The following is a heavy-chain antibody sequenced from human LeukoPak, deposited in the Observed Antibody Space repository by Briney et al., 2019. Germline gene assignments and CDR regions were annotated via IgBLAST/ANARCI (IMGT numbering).Heavy chain of an antibody. CDR1: GGSFSGYY. Sequence: SETLSLTCAVYGGSFSGYYWSWIRQPPGKGLEWIGEINHSGSTNYNPSLKSRVTISVDTSKNQFSLKLSSVTAADTAVYYCARTLRYYYGSGSYPDWFDPWGQGTLVTVSS. J-gene: IGHJ5*02. D-gene: IGHD3-10*01. CDR3: ARTLRYYYGSGSYPDWFDP. CDR2: INHSGST. V-gene: IGHV4-34*01.